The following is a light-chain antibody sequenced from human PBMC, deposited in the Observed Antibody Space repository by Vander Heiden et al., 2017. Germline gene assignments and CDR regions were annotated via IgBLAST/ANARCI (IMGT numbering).Light chain of an antibody. CDR2: DNN. Sequence: QSVLTPPPSVSAAPGQKVPISCSGGSSNIGYNSVSWYQQLPGTAPKFLIYDNNKRPSGIPDRCSGSKSGTSATLDITGRQTGDEAGYYCGAWDSSLSVVLFGGGTKLTVL. CDR1: SSNIGYNS. J-gene: IGLJ3*02. V-gene: IGLV1-51*01. CDR3: GAWDSSLSVVL.